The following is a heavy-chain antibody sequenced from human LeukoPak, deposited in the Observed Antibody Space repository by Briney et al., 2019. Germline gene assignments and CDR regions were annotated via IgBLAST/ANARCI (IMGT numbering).Heavy chain of an antibody. CDR3: ARSSSIYYSSGWYYFDY. CDR2: IYSGGST. D-gene: IGHD6-19*01. CDR1: GFTVSSNY. V-gene: IGHV3-53*01. J-gene: IGHJ4*02. Sequence: GGSLRLSCAASGFTVSSNYMSWVRQAPGQGLEWVSVIYSGGSTYYADSVKGRFTISRDNSKSTLYLQMNSLRAEDTAVYYCARSSSIYYSSGWYYFDYWGQGTLVTVSS.